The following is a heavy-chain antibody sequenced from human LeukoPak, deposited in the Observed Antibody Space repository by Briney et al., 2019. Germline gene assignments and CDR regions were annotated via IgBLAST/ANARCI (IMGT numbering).Heavy chain of an antibody. CDR2: IWYDGSNK. CDR3: ARNNGRLGELSSYYFDY. CDR1: GFTFSSYG. V-gene: IGHV3-33*01. D-gene: IGHD3-16*02. J-gene: IGHJ4*02. Sequence: GRSLRLSCAASGFTFSSYGMHWVRQAPGKGLEWVAVIWYDGSNKYYADSVKGRFTISRDNSKNTLYLQMNSLRAEDTAVYYCARNNGRLGELSSYYFDYWGREPWSPSPQ.